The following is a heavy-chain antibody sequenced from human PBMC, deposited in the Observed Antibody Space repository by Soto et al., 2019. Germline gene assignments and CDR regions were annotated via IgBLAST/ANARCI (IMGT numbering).Heavy chain of an antibody. Sequence: SETLSLTCAVDGGSFSGYYWSWIRKPPGKGLEWIGEINHSGSTNYNPSLKSRATISVDTSKNQFSLKLSSVTAADTAVYYCARGLEDIVVVPAALGRMGGWFDPWGQGTLVTVSS. D-gene: IGHD2-2*01. CDR1: GGSFSGYY. V-gene: IGHV4-34*01. CDR3: ARGLEDIVVVPAALGRMGGWFDP. CDR2: INHSGST. J-gene: IGHJ5*02.